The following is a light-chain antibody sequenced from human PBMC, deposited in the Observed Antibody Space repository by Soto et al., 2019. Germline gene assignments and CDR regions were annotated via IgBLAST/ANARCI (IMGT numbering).Light chain of an antibody. V-gene: IGLV2-14*03. CDR3: SSYTSSSSVV. CDR2: DVS. CDR1: SSDVGGYNS. Sequence: QSALTQPASVSGSPGQSITISCTGTSSDVGGYNSVSWYQHHPGKAPKLMIYDVSNRPSGVSNRFSGSKSGNTASLTISGLQAEDEAAYYCSSYTSSSSVVFGGGTQLTVL. J-gene: IGLJ2*01.